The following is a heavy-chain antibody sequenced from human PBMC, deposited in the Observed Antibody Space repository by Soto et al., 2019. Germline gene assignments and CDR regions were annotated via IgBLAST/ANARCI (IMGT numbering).Heavy chain of an antibody. V-gene: IGHV3-7*03. CDR1: GFTFSSYS. J-gene: IGHJ6*02. CDR3: AIVGSSWSKDLRMDF. Sequence: GGSLRLSCAACGFTFSSYSMTGIRQAPGKGLEWVANIKQDGSDKYYVDSVKGRFTISRNNEKKALDLQXNRLRAEDAAVYYCAIVGSSWSKDLRMDFWGQGPWVTVSS. CDR2: IKQDGSDK. D-gene: IGHD6-13*01.